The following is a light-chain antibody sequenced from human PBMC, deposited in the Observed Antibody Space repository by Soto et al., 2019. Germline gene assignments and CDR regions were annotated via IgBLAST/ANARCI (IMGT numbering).Light chain of an antibody. CDR2: AAS. CDR3: QQSYST. V-gene: IGKV1-39*01. Sequence: DIQMTQSPSSLSASVGDRVTITCRASQSISSYLNWYQQKPGKAPKLLIYAASSLQSGVPSRFSGSGSGTDSTITISSLQPEDFATYYCQQSYSTFGGGTKVDIK. J-gene: IGKJ4*01. CDR1: QSISSY.